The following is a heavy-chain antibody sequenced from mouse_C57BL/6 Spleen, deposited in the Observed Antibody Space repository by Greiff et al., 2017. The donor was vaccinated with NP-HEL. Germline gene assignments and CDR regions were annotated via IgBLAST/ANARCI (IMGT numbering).Heavy chain of an antibody. Sequence: VQVVESGAELVKPGASVKISCKASGYAFSSYWMNWVKQRPGKGLEWIGQIYPGDGDTNYNGKFKGKATLTADKSSSTAYMQLSSLTSEDSAVYFCAKYGNYGAMDYWGQGTSVTVSS. CDR2: IYPGDGDT. J-gene: IGHJ4*01. CDR1: GYAFSSYW. D-gene: IGHD2-1*01. V-gene: IGHV1-80*01. CDR3: AKYGNYGAMDY.